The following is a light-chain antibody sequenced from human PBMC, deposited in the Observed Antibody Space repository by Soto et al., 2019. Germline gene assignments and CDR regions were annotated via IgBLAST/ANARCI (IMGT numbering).Light chain of an antibody. CDR3: QQYGSSGT. V-gene: IGKV3-20*01. CDR2: GVS. CDR1: QSVSSY. Sequence: EIVLTQSPATLSLSPGERATFSCRASQSVSSYLAWYQQKPGQAPRLLIYGVSSRATGIPDRFSGSGSGTDFTLTISRLEPEDFAVYYCQQYGSSGTFGQGTKVDI. J-gene: IGKJ1*01.